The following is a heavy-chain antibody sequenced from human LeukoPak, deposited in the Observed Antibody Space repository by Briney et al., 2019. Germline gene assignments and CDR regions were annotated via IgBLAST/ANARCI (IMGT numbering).Heavy chain of an antibody. Sequence: PSETLSPTCSVSGASLTRPTYYQWSWIRQPPGKGLELIGSLFSTGSATLNPSLKSRVTMSLDTPKSQFSLKLSSVTAEDSAVYYCARFKSGGFSYFDSWGQGTLVAVSS. CDR2: LFSTGSA. D-gene: IGHD3-3*01. V-gene: IGHV4-61*01. J-gene: IGHJ4*02. CDR1: GASLTRPTYY. CDR3: ARFKSGGFSYFDS.